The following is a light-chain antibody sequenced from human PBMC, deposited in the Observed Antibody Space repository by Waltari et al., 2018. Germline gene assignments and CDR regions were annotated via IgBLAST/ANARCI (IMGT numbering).Light chain of an antibody. Sequence: SYELTQTPSVSVSPGPTARITCSGHELPRKYAYWFQQKSGQAPRLVIYEDTNRPSGIPERFSGSSSGTVATLTITGAQVDDEADYYCYSSDSTGLRVFGGGTTVVVL. CDR3: YSSDSTGLRV. J-gene: IGLJ1*01. V-gene: IGLV3-10*01. CDR2: EDT. CDR1: ELPRKY.